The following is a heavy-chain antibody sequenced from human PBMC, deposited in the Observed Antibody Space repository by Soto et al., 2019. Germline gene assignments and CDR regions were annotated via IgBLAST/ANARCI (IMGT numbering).Heavy chain of an antibody. J-gene: IGHJ4*02. CDR2: IYYSGST. V-gene: IGHV4-59*08. D-gene: IGHD3-3*01. CDR1: GCTISTYY. Sequence: SETLSLTCTVSGCTISTYYWSWIRQPPGKGLEWIGYIYYSGSTNYNPSLKSRVTISVDTSKNQFSLKLSSVTAADTAVYYCARHPSNYDFWSAHFDYWGQGTLVTVSS. CDR3: ARHPSNYDFWSAHFDY.